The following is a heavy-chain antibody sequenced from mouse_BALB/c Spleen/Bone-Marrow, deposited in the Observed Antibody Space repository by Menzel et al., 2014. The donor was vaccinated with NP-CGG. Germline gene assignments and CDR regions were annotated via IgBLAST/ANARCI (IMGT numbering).Heavy chain of an antibody. J-gene: IGHJ3*01. Sequence: VQLQQSGPQLVRPGASVKISCNASGYSFTSYWMHWVKQRPGQGLEWIGMIDPSDSETRLNQKFKDKATLTVDKSSSTAYMQLSSPTSEDSAVYYCARDKGAWFAYWGQGTLVTVSA. CDR3: ARDKGAWFAY. CDR1: GYSFTSYW. V-gene: IGHV1S126*01. CDR2: IDPSDSET.